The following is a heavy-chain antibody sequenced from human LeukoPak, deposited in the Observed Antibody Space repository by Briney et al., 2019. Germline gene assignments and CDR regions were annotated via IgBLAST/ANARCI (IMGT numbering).Heavy chain of an antibody. CDR1: GFTLSSYG. Sequence: PGRSLRLSCAASGFTLSSYGMHWVRQAPGKGLEWVAVISYDGSNKYYADSVKGRFTISRDNSKNTLYLQMNSLRAEDTAVYYCAKTTGNLDYWGQGTLVTVSS. CDR3: AKTTGNLDY. CDR2: ISYDGSNK. J-gene: IGHJ4*02. D-gene: IGHD4-17*01. V-gene: IGHV3-30*18.